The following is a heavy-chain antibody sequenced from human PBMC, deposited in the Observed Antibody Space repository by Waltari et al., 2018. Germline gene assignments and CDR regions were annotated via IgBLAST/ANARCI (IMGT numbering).Heavy chain of an antibody. D-gene: IGHD1-26*01. CDR3: ARGSGSFYLH. J-gene: IGHJ4*02. Sequence: EVQLVESGGGLVQPGGSLRLSCAASGFTFSSYWMSWVRQAPGKGLEWVAKIKQDGSGKYYVDSVKGRFTISRDNAENSLYLQMNSLRAEDTAVYYCARGSGSFYLHWGQGTLVTVSS. CDR2: IKQDGSGK. V-gene: IGHV3-7*01. CDR1: GFTFSSYW.